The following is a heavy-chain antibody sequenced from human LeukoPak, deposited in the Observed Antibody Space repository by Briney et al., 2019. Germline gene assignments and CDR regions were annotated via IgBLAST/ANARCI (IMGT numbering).Heavy chain of an antibody. J-gene: IGHJ6*03. CDR3: ARVFDSGSQAYFYYMDV. V-gene: IGHV4-59*01. Sequence: PSETLSLTCNVSGGSIRGYYWSWIRQPPGKGLEWIGYIYSSGSTNYNPSLKSRVTMSVDTPKNQFSLKVSSVTAADTAVYYCARVFDSGSQAYFYYMDVWGKGTTVTISS. CDR2: IYSSGST. CDR1: GGSIRGYY. D-gene: IGHD3-10*01.